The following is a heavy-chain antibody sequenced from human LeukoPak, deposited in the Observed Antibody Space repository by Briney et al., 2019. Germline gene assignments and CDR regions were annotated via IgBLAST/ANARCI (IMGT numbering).Heavy chain of an antibody. CDR2: SSGSTK. CDR1: GFTFSSYE. D-gene: IGHD6-13*01. V-gene: IGHV3-23*01. Sequence: PGGSLRLSCAASGFTFSSYEMSSSGSTKYYANSVKGRFSISRDNSKNALYLQMNSLRADDTAVYYCGGSRSFFWGQGTLVTVSS. CDR3: GGSRSFF. J-gene: IGHJ4*02.